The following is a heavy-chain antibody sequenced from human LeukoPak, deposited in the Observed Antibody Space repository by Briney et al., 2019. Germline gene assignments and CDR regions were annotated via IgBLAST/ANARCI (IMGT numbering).Heavy chain of an antibody. CDR1: GYRFTSYW. CDR3: ARLARFGEFPDY. J-gene: IGHJ4*02. CDR2: IYPGDSDT. D-gene: IGHD3-10*01. Sequence: GESLKISCKGSGYRFTSYWIGCVRQMPGKSLEWMGIIYPGDSDTRYSSSFQGQFTISADKSTSTAYLQWSSLKASDTAMYYCARLARFGEFPDYWGQGTLVTVSS. V-gene: IGHV5-51*01.